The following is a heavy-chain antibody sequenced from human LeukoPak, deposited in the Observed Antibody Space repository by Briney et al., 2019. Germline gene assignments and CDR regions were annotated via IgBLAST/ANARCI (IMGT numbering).Heavy chain of an antibody. CDR1: GFTFSSYG. V-gene: IGHV3-30*18. CDR2: ISYDGSNK. D-gene: IGHD6-13*01. CDR3: AKGSAAGMRGYFDY. J-gene: IGHJ4*02. Sequence: GGSLRLSCAASGFTFSSYGMHWVRQAPGKGLEWVAVISYDGSNKYYADSVKGRFTISRDNSKNTLYLQMNSLRAEDTAVYYCAKGSAAGMRGYFDYWGQGTLVTVSS.